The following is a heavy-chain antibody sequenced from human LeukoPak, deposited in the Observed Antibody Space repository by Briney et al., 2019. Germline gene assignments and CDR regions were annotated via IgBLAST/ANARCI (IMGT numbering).Heavy chain of an antibody. CDR2: INPNSGGT. J-gene: IGHJ4*02. Sequence: ASVKVSCKASGYTFTGYYMHWVRQAPGQGLEWMGWINPNSGGTNYAQKFQGRVTMTRDTSISTAYMELSRLRSDDTAVYYCARVSGTGYSSSWSFFDYWGQGTLVTVSS. V-gene: IGHV1-2*02. CDR3: ARVSGTGYSSSWSFFDY. D-gene: IGHD6-13*01. CDR1: GYTFTGYY.